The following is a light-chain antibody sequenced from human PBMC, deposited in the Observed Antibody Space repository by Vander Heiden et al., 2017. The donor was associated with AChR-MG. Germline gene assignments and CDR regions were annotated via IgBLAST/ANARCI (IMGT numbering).Light chain of an antibody. Sequence: QSVLTQPPSASGTPGQRVTISCSGSSSNIGSNYVCWYQQHPGTAHKLLIYRNNQRPAGVPERFSGSKSGTSASLAISGLRAEEEADYYCAAWDDSLSGWVFGGGTKLTVL. J-gene: IGLJ3*02. CDR3: AAWDDSLSGWV. CDR1: SSNIGSNY. CDR2: RNN. V-gene: IGLV1-47*01.